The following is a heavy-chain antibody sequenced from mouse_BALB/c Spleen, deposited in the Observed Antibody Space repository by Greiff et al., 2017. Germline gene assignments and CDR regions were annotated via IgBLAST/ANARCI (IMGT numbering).Heavy chain of an antibody. CDR3: ARFWEFAY. D-gene: IGHD4-1*01. CDR1: GYSITSGYS. V-gene: IGHV3-1*02. Sequence: EVQLVESGPDLVKPSQSLSLTCTVTGYSITSGYSWNWIRQFPGNKLEWMGYIHYSGSTNYNPSLKSRISITRDTSKNQFFLQLNSVTTEDTATYYCARFWEFAYWGQGTLVTVSA. CDR2: IHYSGST. J-gene: IGHJ3*01.